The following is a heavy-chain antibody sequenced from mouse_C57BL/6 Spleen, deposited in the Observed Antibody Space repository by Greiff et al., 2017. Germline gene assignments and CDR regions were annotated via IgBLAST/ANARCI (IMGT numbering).Heavy chain of an antibody. J-gene: IGHJ4*01. CDR1: GYTFTSYG. V-gene: IGHV1-81*01. CDR2: IYPRSGHT. Sequence: QVQLQQSGAELARPGASVKLSCKASGYTFTSYGISWVKQRTGQGLEWIGEIYPRSGHTYYNEKFKGKATLTADKSSSTAYMELRSLTSEDSAVYFCARGYYGSSPYYAMDYWGQGTSVTVSS. CDR3: ARGYYGSSPYYAMDY. D-gene: IGHD1-1*01.